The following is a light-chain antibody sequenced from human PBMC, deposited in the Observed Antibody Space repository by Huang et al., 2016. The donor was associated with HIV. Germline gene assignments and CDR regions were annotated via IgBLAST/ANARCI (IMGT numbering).Light chain of an antibody. CDR1: QSVGSK. Sequence: DTVMTQTPATLSVSPGARATLSCRASQSVGSKLAWFQQQPGLAPRLLIHGASTRATGIPARFSGSGSGTEFTLTISSLQSEDFAVYYCQQYNNWPYTFGQGTKLEIK. CDR3: QQYNNWPYT. J-gene: IGKJ2*01. V-gene: IGKV3-15*01. CDR2: GAS.